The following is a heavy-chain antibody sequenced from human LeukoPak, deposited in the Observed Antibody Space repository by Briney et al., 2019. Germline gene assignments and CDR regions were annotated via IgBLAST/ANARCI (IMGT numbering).Heavy chain of an antibody. Sequence: SETLSLTCTVSGGSVSSGTYYWNWIRQPPGKGLEWFGYIYHSGSTNYKPSLKSRATISVDTSKNQFSLKLSYVTAADTAVYYCARDEDNSGRYYYYMDVWGKGTTVTVPS. CDR1: GGSVSSGTYY. V-gene: IGHV4-61*01. D-gene: IGHD3-22*01. J-gene: IGHJ6*03. CDR3: ARDEDNSGRYYYYMDV. CDR2: IYHSGST.